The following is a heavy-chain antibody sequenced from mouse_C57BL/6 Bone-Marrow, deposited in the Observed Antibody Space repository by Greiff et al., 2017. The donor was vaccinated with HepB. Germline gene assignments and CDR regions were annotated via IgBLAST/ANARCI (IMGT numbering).Heavy chain of an antibody. J-gene: IGHJ1*03. D-gene: IGHD1-1*01. CDR3: ARYYYGSKDWYFDV. CDR2: IDPSDSYT. V-gene: IGHV1-69*01. Sequence: QVQLQQSGAELVMPGASVKLSCKASGYTFTSYWMHWVKQRPGQGLEWIGEIDPSDSYTNYNQKFKGKSTLTVDKSSSTAYMQLSSLTSEDSAVYYCARYYYGSKDWYFDVWGTGTTVTVSS. CDR1: GYTFTSYW.